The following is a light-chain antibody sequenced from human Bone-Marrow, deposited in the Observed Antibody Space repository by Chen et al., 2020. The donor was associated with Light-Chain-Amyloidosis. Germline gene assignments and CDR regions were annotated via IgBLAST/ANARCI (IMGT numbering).Light chain of an antibody. J-gene: IGLJ2*01. CDR1: DLPTKY. V-gene: IGLV3-25*03. Sequence: SYELPQPPSVSVSPGQTARIPCSGDDLPTKYAYWYQQKPGPAPVLVIHRDTERPSGISERFSGSSSGTTATLTISGVQAEDEADYHCQSADSSGTYEVIFGGGTKLTVL. CDR2: RDT. CDR3: QSADSSGTYEVI.